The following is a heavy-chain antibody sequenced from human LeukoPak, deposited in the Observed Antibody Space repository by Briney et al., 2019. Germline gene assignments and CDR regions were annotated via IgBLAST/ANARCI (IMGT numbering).Heavy chain of an antibody. J-gene: IGHJ6*03. CDR3: AREKEQPDYYFLYMDV. Sequence: SETLSLTCTVSGGSISSGNYYWSWIRQPAGKGLEWIGRIYTSGSTNYNPSLKSRVTMSVDTSKNQFSLKLSSVTAADTAVYYCAREKEQPDYYFLYMDVWGKGTTVTISS. CDR2: IYTSGST. V-gene: IGHV4-61*02. D-gene: IGHD1-26*01. CDR1: GGSISSGNYY.